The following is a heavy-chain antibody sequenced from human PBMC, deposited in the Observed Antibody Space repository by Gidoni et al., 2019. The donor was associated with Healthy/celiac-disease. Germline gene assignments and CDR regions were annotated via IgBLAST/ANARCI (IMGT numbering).Heavy chain of an antibody. V-gene: IGHV1-24*01. CDR1: GYTLTELS. D-gene: IGHD1-26*01. CDR2: FDPEDGET. CDR3: ATATGLVGATQFDY. Sequence: QVQLVQSGSVVKKPGASVKLSCTVSGYTLTELSMPWVRQAPGKGLEWMGGFDPEDGETIYAQKFQGRVTMTEDTSTDTAYMELSSLRSEDTAVYYCATATGLVGATQFDYWGQGTLVTVSS. J-gene: IGHJ4*02.